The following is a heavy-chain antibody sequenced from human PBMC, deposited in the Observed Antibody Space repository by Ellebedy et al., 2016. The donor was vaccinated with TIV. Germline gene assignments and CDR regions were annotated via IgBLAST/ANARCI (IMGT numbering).Heavy chain of an antibody. CDR3: ANDRSYGSSWYHYPDY. CDR2: ISASSANI. D-gene: IGHD6-13*01. V-gene: IGHV3-48*02. Sequence: PGGSLRLSCAASGFTFSRYAMNWVRQAPGKGLEWVSYISASSANIHYADSVKGRFTISRDNAKNSLDLQMNSLRDEDTAVYYCANDRSYGSSWYHYPDYWGQGILVTVSS. CDR1: GFTFSRYA. J-gene: IGHJ4*02.